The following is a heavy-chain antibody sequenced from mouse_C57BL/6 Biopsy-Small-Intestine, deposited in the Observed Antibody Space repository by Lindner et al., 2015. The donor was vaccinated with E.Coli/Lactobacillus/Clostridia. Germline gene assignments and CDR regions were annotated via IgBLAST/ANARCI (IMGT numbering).Heavy chain of an antibody. V-gene: IGHV1-47*01. CDR2: FHPYNDDT. D-gene: IGHD2-5*01. J-gene: IGHJ4*01. Sequence: VQLQESGAELVKPGASVKMSCKASGYTFTTYPIEWMKQNHGKSLEWIGNFHPYNDDTNYNEKFKGKATLTVEKSSSTVYLELSRLTSDDTAVYYCARGYNSNYYAMDYWGQGTSVTVSS. CDR1: GYTFTTYP. CDR3: ARGYNSNYYAMDY.